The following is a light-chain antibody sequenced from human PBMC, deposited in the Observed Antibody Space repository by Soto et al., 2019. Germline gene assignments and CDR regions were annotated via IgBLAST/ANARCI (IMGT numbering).Light chain of an antibody. CDR3: QQYGSSPWT. Sequence: DIVMTQSPATLSVSPGERATLSCRASQSVSSNLAWYQQKPGQAPRLLIYGASTRATAIPARFSGSGSGTDFTLTISRLEPEDFAVYYCQQYGSSPWTFGQGTRLEIK. CDR1: QSVSSN. CDR2: GAS. V-gene: IGKV3-20*01. J-gene: IGKJ5*01.